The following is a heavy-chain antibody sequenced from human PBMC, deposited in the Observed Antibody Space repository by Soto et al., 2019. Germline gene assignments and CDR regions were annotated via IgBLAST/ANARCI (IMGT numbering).Heavy chain of an antibody. Sequence: VASVKVSCKASGGTFSSYTISWVRQAPGQGLEWMGRIIPILGIANYAQKFQGRVTITADKSTSTAYMELSSLRSDDTAVYYCARDGDSSSWTDWGQGTLVTVSS. J-gene: IGHJ4*02. CDR1: GGTFSSYT. CDR3: ARDGDSSSWTD. V-gene: IGHV1-69*04. CDR2: IIPILGIA. D-gene: IGHD6-13*01.